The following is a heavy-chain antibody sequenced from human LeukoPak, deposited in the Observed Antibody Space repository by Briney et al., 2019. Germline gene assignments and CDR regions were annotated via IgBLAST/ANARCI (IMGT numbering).Heavy chain of an antibody. CDR3: ARGADYSSSWYRESDAFDI. J-gene: IGHJ3*02. CDR1: GCTFSSKD. Sequence: PGGSLGHSGAAPGCTFSSKDVHCGRQATGKGMEWVSAIGTAGDTYYPGSVKGRFTISRENAKNSFYLQMNNLRAGDTAVYYCARGADYSSSWYRESDAFDIWGQGTLVTVSS. D-gene: IGHD6-13*01. V-gene: IGHV3-13*04. CDR2: IGTAGDT.